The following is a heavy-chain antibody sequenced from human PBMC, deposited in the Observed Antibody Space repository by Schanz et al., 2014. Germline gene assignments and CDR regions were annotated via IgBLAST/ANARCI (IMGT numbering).Heavy chain of an antibody. Sequence: EVQLLESGGGLVQPGGSLRLSCAASGFTFSSYAMSWVRQAPGKGLEWVSAISASGGDTYYADSVKGRFTISRDNSKNALYLQMNSLRAEDTAVYYCAKVSYSSGWRGDYFDEWGQGTLVTVAS. CDR2: ISASGGDT. CDR1: GFTFSSYA. V-gene: IGHV3-23*01. J-gene: IGHJ4*02. CDR3: AKVSYSSGWRGDYFDE. D-gene: IGHD6-25*01.